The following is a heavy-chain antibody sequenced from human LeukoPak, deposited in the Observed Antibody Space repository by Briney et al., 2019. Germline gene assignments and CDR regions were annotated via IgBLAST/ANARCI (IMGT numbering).Heavy chain of an antibody. V-gene: IGHV3-48*04. CDR2: ISSSSSTI. Sequence: GGSLRLSCAASGFTFSSYSMNWVRQAPGKGLEWVSYISSSSSTIYYADSVKGRFTISRDNAKNSLYLQMNSLRAEDTAVYYCARDKQSVAAPYYYGMDVWGQGTTVTVSS. J-gene: IGHJ6*02. CDR3: ARDKQSVAAPYYYGMDV. CDR1: GFTFSSYS. D-gene: IGHD6-19*01.